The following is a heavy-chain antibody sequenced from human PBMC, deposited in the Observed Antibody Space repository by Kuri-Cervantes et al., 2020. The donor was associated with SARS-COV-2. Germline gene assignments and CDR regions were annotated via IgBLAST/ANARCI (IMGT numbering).Heavy chain of an antibody. CDR1: GFTVSSNY. CDR3: TTELEYYFDH. J-gene: IGHJ4*02. D-gene: IGHD1-1*01. V-gene: IGHV3-15*01. CDR2: IKSKTDGGTT. Sequence: GESLKISCAASGFTVSSNYMSWVRQAPGKGLEWVGRIKSKTDGGTTDYAAPVKGRFTISRDDSKNTLYLQMNSLKTEDTAVYYCTTELEYYFDHWGQGTLVTVSS.